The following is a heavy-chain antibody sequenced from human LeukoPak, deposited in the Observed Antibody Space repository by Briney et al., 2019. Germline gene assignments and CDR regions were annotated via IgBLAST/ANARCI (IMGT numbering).Heavy chain of an antibody. CDR2: ISGSGGST. D-gene: IGHD2-2*01. J-gene: IGHJ4*02. V-gene: IGHV3-23*01. CDR3: ARNSDIVVVPAAIAR. CDR1: GFTFSSYA. Sequence: PGGSLRLSCAASGFTFSSYAMSWVRQAPGKGLEWVSAISGSGGSTYYADSVKGRFTISRDNSKNTLYLQMNSLRAEDTAVYYCARNSDIVVVPAAIARWGQGTLVTVSS.